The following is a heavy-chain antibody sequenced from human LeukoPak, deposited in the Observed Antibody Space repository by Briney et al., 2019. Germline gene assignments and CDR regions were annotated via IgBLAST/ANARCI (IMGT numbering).Heavy chain of an antibody. D-gene: IGHD1-1*01. CDR3: ASHRGGYTTGYFDY. CDR1: GFTFSSYS. J-gene: IGHJ4*02. V-gene: IGHV3-21*01. Sequence: GGSLRLSCAASGFTFSSYSMNWVRQAPGKGLEWVSSISSSSSYIYYADSVKGRFTISRDNAKNSLYLQMNSLRAEDTAVYYCASHRGGYTTGYFDYWGQGALVTVSS. CDR2: ISSSSSYI.